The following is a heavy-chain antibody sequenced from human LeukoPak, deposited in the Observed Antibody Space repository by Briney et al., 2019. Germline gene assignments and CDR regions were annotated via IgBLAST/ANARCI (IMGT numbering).Heavy chain of an antibody. CDR2: ISWNGGNT. Sequence: GGSLRLSCAASGFSFDDYGMSWVRQPPGKGLGWVSGISWNGGNTGYADSVRGRFIISRDNAKNSLYLQMNSLRDDDTALYYCARSTPAAVVINEFDSWGQGTLVTVSS. V-gene: IGHV3-20*04. CDR3: ARSTPAAVVINEFDS. CDR1: GFSFDDYG. J-gene: IGHJ4*02. D-gene: IGHD3-22*01.